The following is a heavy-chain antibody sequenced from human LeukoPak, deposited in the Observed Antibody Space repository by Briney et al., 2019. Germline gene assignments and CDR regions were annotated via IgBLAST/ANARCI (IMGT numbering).Heavy chain of an antibody. CDR1: GVSISGRGY. D-gene: IGHD3-16*01. CDR3: ATGYGSGWFDA. Sequence: SETLSLACSVSGVSISGRGYWGWIRQHPGKGLEWIGYIDYSGKTYYKPSLQSRVIISADTSKDQFTLKVTSVTAADTAVYYCATGYGSGWFDAWGQGAVVTVSS. V-gene: IGHV4-31*03. CDR2: IDYSGKT. J-gene: IGHJ5*02.